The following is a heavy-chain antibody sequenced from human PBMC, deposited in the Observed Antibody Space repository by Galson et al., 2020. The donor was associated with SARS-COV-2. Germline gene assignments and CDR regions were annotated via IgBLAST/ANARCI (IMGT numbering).Heavy chain of an antibody. Sequence: GESLKISCVASGFTFSSFGMHWVRQAPGKGLEWVAIVSYDGGHIYYADSVKGRFTISRDNSRNTVYLQMNSLRTEDTAVYYCAKESGSDIPAAYWGQGTLVTVSS. V-gene: IGHV3-30*18. D-gene: IGHD6-13*01. CDR3: AKESGSDIPAAY. CDR2: VSYDGGHI. CDR1: GFTFSSFG. J-gene: IGHJ4*02.